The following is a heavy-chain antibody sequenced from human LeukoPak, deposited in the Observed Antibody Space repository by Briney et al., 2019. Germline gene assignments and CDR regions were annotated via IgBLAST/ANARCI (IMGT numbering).Heavy chain of an antibody. CDR1: GCTFSNYG. D-gene: IGHD3-10*01. Sequence: PGGSLRLSCAASGCTFSNYGMSWVGQARGRGGEGVSSVSASGRRTYYAGSVRGRFTISSDSSNNTLYLQMASLRAEAPAAYYCAKDGQIRGAIPHYFESWGQGTLVTVSS. V-gene: IGHV3-23*01. J-gene: IGHJ4*02. CDR2: VSASGRRT. CDR3: AKDGQIRGAIPHYFES.